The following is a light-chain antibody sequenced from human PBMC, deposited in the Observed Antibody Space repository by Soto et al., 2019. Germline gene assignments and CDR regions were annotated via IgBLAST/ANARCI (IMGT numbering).Light chain of an antibody. CDR3: SSYTSSSTLYV. CDR1: SSDVGDNNY. CDR2: DVT. J-gene: IGLJ1*01. V-gene: IGLV2-14*01. Sequence: QSALTQPASVSGSPGQSITISSTGTSSDVGDNNYVSWYQQHPGKAPKLMIYDVTHRPSGISNRFSGSKSGNTASLTISGLQAEDEADYYCSSYTSSSTLYVFGSGTKVTVL.